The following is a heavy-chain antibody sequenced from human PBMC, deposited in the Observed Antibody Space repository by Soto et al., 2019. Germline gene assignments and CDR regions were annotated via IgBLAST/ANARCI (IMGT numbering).Heavy chain of an antibody. CDR1: GGSISSYY. Sequence: QVQLQESGPGLVKPSETLSLTGTVSGGSISSYYWSWIRQPAGKGLEWIGRVYTSGSTNYNPSLKSRVTVSVDTSKNQFSLKLSSVTAADTAVYYCARDSFCSGGTCYHYYWGQGTLVTVSS. V-gene: IGHV4-4*07. J-gene: IGHJ4*02. CDR3: ARDSFCSGGTCYHYY. CDR2: VYTSGST. D-gene: IGHD2-15*01.